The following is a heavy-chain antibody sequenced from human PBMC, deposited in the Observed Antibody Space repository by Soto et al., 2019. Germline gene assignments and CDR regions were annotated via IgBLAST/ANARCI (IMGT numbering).Heavy chain of an antibody. Sequence: QLQLQESGPGLVKPSETLSLTCTVSGGSISSSSYYWGWIRQPPGKGLEWIGSIYYSGSTYYNPSLKSRVSISVDTSKNQFSLKLSSVTAADTAVYYCARSSDGSGSSLPGYWGQGTLVTVSS. V-gene: IGHV4-39*01. J-gene: IGHJ4*02. D-gene: IGHD3-10*01. CDR3: ARSSDGSGSSLPGY. CDR2: IYYSGST. CDR1: GGSISSSSYY.